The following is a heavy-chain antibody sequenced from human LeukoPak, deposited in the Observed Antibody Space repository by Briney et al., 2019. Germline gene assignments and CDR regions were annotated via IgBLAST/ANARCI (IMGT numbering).Heavy chain of an antibody. CDR1: GFTFNRDWT. Sequence: GSLRLSCAASGFTFNRDWTAWVRQPPGKGLEWIASGDYSGGTYYNPSLESRVAISADMSKKQISLKLASVTGADTAVYYCAGERGEEYSSGWYKTNFFYNWGQGIRVTVSS. CDR3: AGERGEEYSSGWYKTNFFYN. CDR2: GDYSGGT. J-gene: IGHJ4*02. V-gene: IGHV4-39*07. D-gene: IGHD6-19*01.